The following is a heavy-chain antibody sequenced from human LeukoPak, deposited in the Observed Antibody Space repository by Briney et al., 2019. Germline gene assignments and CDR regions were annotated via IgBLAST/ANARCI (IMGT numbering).Heavy chain of an antibody. D-gene: IGHD2-15*01. J-gene: IGHJ6*02. CDR2: ITSRRSYL. CDR3: ARDPTPRYCSGGSCYTHYGMDV. CDR1: AFTFSSYT. Sequence: GGSLRLSCAASAFTFSSYTMNWVRHAPGKGLEGVSAITSRRSYLYYADSVKGRFTISRDNAKNSVYLQMNSLRAEDTAVYYCARDPTPRYCSGGSCYTHYGMDVWGQGTTVTVSS. V-gene: IGHV3-21*06.